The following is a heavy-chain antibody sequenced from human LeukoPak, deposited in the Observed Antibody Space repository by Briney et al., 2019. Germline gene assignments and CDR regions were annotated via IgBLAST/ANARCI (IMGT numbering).Heavy chain of an antibody. D-gene: IGHD3-10*01. CDR2: ISWNSGSI. J-gene: IGHJ4*02. CDR3: ANSLGEGLFDY. Sequence: GGSLRLSCAASGFTFDDYAMHWVRQAPGKGLEWASGISWNSGSIGYADSVKGRFTISRDNAKNSLYLQMNSLRAEGTALYYCANSLGEGLFDYWGQGTLVTVSS. CDR1: GFTFDDYA. V-gene: IGHV3-9*01.